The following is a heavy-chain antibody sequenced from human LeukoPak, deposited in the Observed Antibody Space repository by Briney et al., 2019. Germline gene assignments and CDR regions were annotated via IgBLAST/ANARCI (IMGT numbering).Heavy chain of an antibody. CDR1: GFTFSSYE. V-gene: IGHV3-48*03. D-gene: IGHD6-6*01. J-gene: IGHJ5*01. Sequence: GGSLRLSCAASGFTFSSYEMNWVRQAPGKGLEWVSYISSSGSTIYYSDSVKGRFTISRDNAKNSLYLQMSSLRVEDTAVYYCTRDPRHFDSCGQGTLVTVSS. CDR3: TRDPRHFDS. CDR2: ISSSGSTI.